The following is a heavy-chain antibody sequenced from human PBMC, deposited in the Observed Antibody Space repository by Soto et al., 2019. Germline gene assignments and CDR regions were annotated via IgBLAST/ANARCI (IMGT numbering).Heavy chain of an antibody. CDR2: IYWDDDK. CDR1: GFSLSTSGVG. J-gene: IGHJ4*02. V-gene: IGHV2-5*02. Sequence: SGPTLVNPTQTLTLTCTFSGFSLSTSGVGVGWIRQPPGKALEWLALIYWDDDKRYSPSLKSRLTITKDTSKNQVVLTMTNMDPVDTATYYCAHSGLYGSGRKDLNDYWGQGTLVTVSS. CDR3: AHSGLYGSGRKDLNDY. D-gene: IGHD3-10*01.